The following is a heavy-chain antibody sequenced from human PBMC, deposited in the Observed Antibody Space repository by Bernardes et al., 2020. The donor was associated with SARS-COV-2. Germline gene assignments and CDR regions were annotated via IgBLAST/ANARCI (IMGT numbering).Heavy chain of an antibody. V-gene: IGHV3-74*01. CDR3: ARDVGGKYSY. J-gene: IGHJ4*02. D-gene: IGHD3-10*01. Sequence: GYLSPSGAASGFTVSRFWMHWVRPVPGEGLVWVSRINENGRTTDHADSVKGRFTISRDNAKNTLYLQMNSLRAEDTAVYFCARDVGGKYSYWGPGTLVTVSS. CDR2: INENGRTT. CDR1: GFTVSRFW.